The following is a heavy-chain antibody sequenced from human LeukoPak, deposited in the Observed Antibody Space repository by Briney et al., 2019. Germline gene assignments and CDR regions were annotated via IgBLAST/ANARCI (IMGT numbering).Heavy chain of an antibody. D-gene: IGHD6-6*01. Sequence: GGSLRLSCAASGFTFTSYAMSWVRQAPGKGLEWVSGISGSGGSTYNADSVKGRFTISRDNSKYTLYLQMNSLRAEDTAVYYCARARRYSSSSGIYYFDYWGQGTLVTVSS. V-gene: IGHV3-23*01. J-gene: IGHJ4*02. CDR3: ARARRYSSSSGIYYFDY. CDR1: GFTFTSYA. CDR2: ISGSGGST.